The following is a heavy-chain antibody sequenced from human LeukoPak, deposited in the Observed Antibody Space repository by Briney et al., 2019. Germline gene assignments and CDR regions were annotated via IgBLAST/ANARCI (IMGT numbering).Heavy chain of an antibody. CDR3: ARAKWLLQDPGCFDL. J-gene: IGHJ2*01. CDR1: GFTFSSYA. Sequence: SGGSLRLSCAASGFTFSSYAMHWVRQAPGKGLEWVAVISYDGSNKYYADSVKGRFTISRDNSKNTLYLQMNSLRAEDTAVYYCARAKWLLQDPGCFDLWGRGTLVTVSS. CDR2: ISYDGSNK. V-gene: IGHV3-30-3*01. D-gene: IGHD3-22*01.